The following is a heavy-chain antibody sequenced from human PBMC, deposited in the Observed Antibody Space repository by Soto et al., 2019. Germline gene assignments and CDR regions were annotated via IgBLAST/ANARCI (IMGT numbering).Heavy chain of an antibody. CDR1: GITFSGYA. Sequence: GGSLRLSCAASGITFSGYAMSWVRQVPGKGLEWVSAFRGDGTGAHYADSVKGRFTISRDNSKNTLYLHMNSLRAEDTAVYYCVKLPQYDILTGYLNYFDYWGQGTLVTVSS. D-gene: IGHD3-9*01. J-gene: IGHJ4*02. V-gene: IGHV3-23*01. CDR3: VKLPQYDILTGYLNYFDY. CDR2: FRGDGTGA.